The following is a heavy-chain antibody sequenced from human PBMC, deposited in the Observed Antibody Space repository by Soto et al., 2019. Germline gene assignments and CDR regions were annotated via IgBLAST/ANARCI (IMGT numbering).Heavy chain of an antibody. D-gene: IGHD5-12*01. CDR1: GGSFSSSA. Sequence: QVHLVQSGAEVKESGSSVKVSCKSSGGSFSSSAITWVRQAPGQGLAWMGRIIPMYGTTFYAQPFQGRVTITADESTSTVYMHLSSLKSEDTASYFCATSVGAIGYRFFNMDVWGQGTTVTVSS. V-gene: IGHV1-69*01. J-gene: IGHJ6*02. CDR3: ATSVGAIGYRFFNMDV. CDR2: IIPMYGTT.